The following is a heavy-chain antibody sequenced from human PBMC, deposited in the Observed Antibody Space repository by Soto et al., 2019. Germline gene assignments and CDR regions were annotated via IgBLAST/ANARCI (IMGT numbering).Heavy chain of an antibody. CDR1: GGSISSSSYY. CDR3: ARMNYYDSSGYYPGTPFDY. CDR2: IYYSGST. J-gene: IGHJ4*02. V-gene: IGHV4-39*01. Sequence: NPSETLSLTCTVSGGSISSSSYYWGWIRQPPGKGLEWIGSIYYSGSTYYNPSLKSRVTISVDTSKNQFSLKLSSVTAADTAVYYCARMNYYDSSGYYPGTPFDYWGQGTLVTVSS. D-gene: IGHD3-22*01.